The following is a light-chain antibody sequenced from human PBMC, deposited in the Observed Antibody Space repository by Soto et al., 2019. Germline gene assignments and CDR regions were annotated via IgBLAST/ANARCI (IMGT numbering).Light chain of an antibody. J-gene: IGKJ4*01. Sequence: EMVLTQSPATLSLSPGERATLSCRASQTIGTYLAWYQQKPGQAPRLLTYDASNRATAIPARFSGNGSGTDFTLTISSLEPEDFAVYYCQQRTSWPLFGGGTKVEIK. V-gene: IGKV3-11*01. CDR2: DAS. CDR3: QQRTSWPL. CDR1: QTIGTY.